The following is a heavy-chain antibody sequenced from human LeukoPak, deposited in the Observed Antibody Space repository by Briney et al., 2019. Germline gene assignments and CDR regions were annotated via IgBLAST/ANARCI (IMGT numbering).Heavy chain of an antibody. D-gene: IGHD3-9*01. CDR1: GGSISSSSYY. Sequence: PSETLSLTCTVSGGSISSSSYYWSWIRQPPGKGLEWIGYIYYSGSTNYNPSLKSRVTISVDTSKNQFSLKLSSVTAADTAVYYCARDFGILTGYYTPGDMPIDAFDIWGQGTMVTVSS. J-gene: IGHJ3*02. CDR3: ARDFGILTGYYTPGDMPIDAFDI. V-gene: IGHV4-61*01. CDR2: IYYSGST.